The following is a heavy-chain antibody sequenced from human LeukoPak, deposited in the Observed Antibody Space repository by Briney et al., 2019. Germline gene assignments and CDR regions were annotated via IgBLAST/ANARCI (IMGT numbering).Heavy chain of an antibody. CDR2: NYYSGST. D-gene: IGHD2-2*01. V-gene: IGHV4-39*01. J-gene: IGHJ4*02. CDR1: GFSISSSSYY. Sequence: SETLSLTCTASGFSISSSSYYWGWIRQPPGKGLEWSGSNYYSGSTYYNPSLKSRVTISVDTSKNQFSLKLSSVTAADTAVYYCAVEDIVVVPAGWVLPNWGQGTLVTVSS. CDR3: AVEDIVVVPAGWVLPN.